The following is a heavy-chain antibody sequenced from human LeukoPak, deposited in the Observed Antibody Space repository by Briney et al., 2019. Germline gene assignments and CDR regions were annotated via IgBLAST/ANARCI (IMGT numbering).Heavy chain of an antibody. J-gene: IGHJ5*02. Sequence: ASVKVSCKASGYSFISYVISWVRQAPGQGREWMGWISAFSGNTDYAQKFHDRVTMTTDTSTNTAYMEMRSLRSDDTAVYYCAREGSNSLSLGLGDFLKGWFDPWGQGTLVTVSS. CDR3: AREGSNSLSLGLGDFLKGWFDP. CDR1: GYSFISYV. V-gene: IGHV1-18*01. CDR2: ISAFSGNT. D-gene: IGHD3-16*01.